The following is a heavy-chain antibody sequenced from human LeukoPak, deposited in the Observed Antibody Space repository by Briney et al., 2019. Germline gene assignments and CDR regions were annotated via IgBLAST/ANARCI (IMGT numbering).Heavy chain of an antibody. J-gene: IGHJ4*02. V-gene: IGHV4-4*07. CDR2: IYTSGST. D-gene: IGHD3-3*01. Sequence: SETLSLTCTISGGSISSYYWSLIRQPAGKGLEWIGRIYTSGSTNYNPSLKSRVTMSVDTSKNQFSLKLSSVTAADTAVYYCARVLRLGIYYYFDYWGQGTLVTVSS. CDR1: GGSISSYY. CDR3: ARVLRLGIYYYFDY.